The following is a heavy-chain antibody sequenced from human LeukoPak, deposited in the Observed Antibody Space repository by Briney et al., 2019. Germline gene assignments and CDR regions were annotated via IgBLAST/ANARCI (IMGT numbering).Heavy chain of an antibody. J-gene: IGHJ4*02. CDR3: ARDSNDVMDY. CDR1: GYTFTSYY. D-gene: IGHD4-11*01. Sequence: GASVKVSCKASGYTFTSYYMHWVRPAPGQGLEWVGWISGYNDNAHYAQKLQGRVTMTRETSTSTVYMELRSLSSDDTAIYYCARDSNDVMDYWGQGTQVTVSS. V-gene: IGHV1-18*04. CDR2: ISGYNDNA.